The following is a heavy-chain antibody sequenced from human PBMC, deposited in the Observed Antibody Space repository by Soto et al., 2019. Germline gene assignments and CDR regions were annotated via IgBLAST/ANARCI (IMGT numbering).Heavy chain of an antibody. D-gene: IGHD3-16*01. CDR1: GGTFSSYA. CDR2: IIPIFGTA. J-gene: IGHJ4*02. CDR3: ARLGSVWDVPPFDY. Sequence: SVKVSCKASGGTFSSYAISWVRQAPGQGLEWMGGIIPIFGTANYAQKFQGRVTITADESTSTAYMELSSLRSEDTAVYYCARLGSVWDVPPFDYWGQGTLVTAPQ. V-gene: IGHV1-69*13.